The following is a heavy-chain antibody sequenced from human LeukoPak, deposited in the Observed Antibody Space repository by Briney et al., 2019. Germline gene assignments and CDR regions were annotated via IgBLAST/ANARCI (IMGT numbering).Heavy chain of an antibody. CDR2: IKQDGNEK. CDR1: GFTFSSYW. CDR3: AGGRFYCSSTSCYTNYYYYMDV. D-gene: IGHD2-2*02. J-gene: IGHJ6*03. V-gene: IGHV3-7*04. Sequence: GGSLRLSCAASGFTFSSYWMNWVRQAPGKGLEWVANIKQDGNEKYYVDSVKGRFTTSRDNAKNSLYLQMDSLRVEDTAVYYCAGGRFYCSSTSCYTNYYYYMDVWGKGTTVTVSS.